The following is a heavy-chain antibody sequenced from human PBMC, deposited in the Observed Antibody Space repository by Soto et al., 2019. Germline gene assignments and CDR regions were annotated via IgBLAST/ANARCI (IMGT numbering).Heavy chain of an antibody. CDR1: GGSISSYY. Sequence: SETLSLTCTVSGGSISSYYWSWIRQPPGKGLEWIVYIYYSGSTNYNPSLKSLVTISVDTSKNQFSLKLSSVTAADTAVYYCARDNWYGSGSYYTPTYYNWFDPWGQGTLVTVSS. V-gene: IGHV4-59*01. J-gene: IGHJ5*02. CDR3: ARDNWYGSGSYYTPTYYNWFDP. CDR2: IYYSGST. D-gene: IGHD3-10*01.